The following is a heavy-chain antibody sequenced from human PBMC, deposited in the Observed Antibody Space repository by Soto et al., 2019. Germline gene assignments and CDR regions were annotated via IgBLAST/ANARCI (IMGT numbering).Heavy chain of an antibody. CDR1: GFTFSSYA. CDR2: ISYDGSNK. D-gene: IGHD3-10*01. J-gene: IGHJ6*02. Sequence: GGSLRLSCAASGFTFSSYAMHWVRQAPGKGLEWVAVISYDGSNKYYADSVKGRFTISRENSKNTLYLQMNSLRAEDTAVYYCARGGEGSGSYDQYYYGMDVWGQGTTVTVSS. CDR3: ARGGEGSGSYDQYYYGMDV. V-gene: IGHV3-30-3*01.